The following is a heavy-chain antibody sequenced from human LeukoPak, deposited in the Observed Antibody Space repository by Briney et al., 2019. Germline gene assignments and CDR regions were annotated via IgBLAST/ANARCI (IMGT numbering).Heavy chain of an antibody. V-gene: IGHV3-30-3*01. CDR3: ARDREDV. CDR1: GFTFSSYA. CDR2: ISYDGSNK. J-gene: IGHJ6*02. Sequence: GRSLRLSCAASGFTFSSYAMHWVRQAPGKGLEWVAVISYDGSNKYYADSVKGRFTIFRDNSKNTLYLQMNSLRAEDTAVYYCARDREDVWGQGTTVTVSS. D-gene: IGHD3-10*01.